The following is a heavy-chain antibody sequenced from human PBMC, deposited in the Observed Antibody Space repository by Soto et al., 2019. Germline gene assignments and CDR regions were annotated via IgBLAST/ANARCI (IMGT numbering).Heavy chain of an antibody. J-gene: IGHJ3*02. D-gene: IGHD2-21*01. CDR3: AKDFIGVVADASDI. Sequence: EVHLLESGGDLVQPGGSLILSCAASGFSFSSFVMNWVRQAPGKGLEWVSAISGSGDSTYYADSVRGRFTISRDNSKNTLYLQMNSLRAEDTAVYYCAKDFIGVVADASDIWGQGTMVTVSS. CDR2: ISGSGDST. V-gene: IGHV3-23*01. CDR1: GFSFSSFV.